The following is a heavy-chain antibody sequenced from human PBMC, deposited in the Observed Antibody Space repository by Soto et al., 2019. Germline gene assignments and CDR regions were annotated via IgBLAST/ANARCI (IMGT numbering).Heavy chain of an antibody. Sequence: ASVKVSCKASGYTFTSYGISWVRQAPGQGLEWMGWISAYNGNTNYAQKLQGRVTMTTDTSTSTAYMELRSLRSDDTAVYYCARYPLRIVVPAAAVPEPNYYYYMDVWGKGTTVTVSS. CDR3: ARYPLRIVVPAAAVPEPNYYYYMDV. CDR2: ISAYNGNT. J-gene: IGHJ6*03. D-gene: IGHD2-2*01. CDR1: GYTFTSYG. V-gene: IGHV1-18*01.